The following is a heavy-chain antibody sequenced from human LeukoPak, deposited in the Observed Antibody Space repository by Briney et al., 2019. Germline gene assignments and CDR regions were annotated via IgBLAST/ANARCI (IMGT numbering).Heavy chain of an antibody. V-gene: IGHV3-11*01. CDR1: GFTFSDYY. CDR3: ARYSSGWYLSAFDI. CDR2: ISSSGSTI. J-gene: IGHJ3*02. Sequence: GGSLRLSCAASGFTFSDYYMSWIRQAPGRGLEWVSYISSSGSTIYYADSVKGRFTISRDNAKNSLYLQMNSLRAEDTAVYYCARYSSGWYLSAFDIWGQGTMVTVSS. D-gene: IGHD6-19*01.